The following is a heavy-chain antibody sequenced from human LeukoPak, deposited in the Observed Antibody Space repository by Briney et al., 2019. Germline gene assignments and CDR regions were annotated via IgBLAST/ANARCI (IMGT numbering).Heavy chain of an antibody. CDR1: GYTFTGYY. J-gene: IGHJ6*03. D-gene: IGHD6-6*01. CDR2: INPNSGGT. Sequence: ASVKVSCKASGYTFTGYYMHWVRQAPGQGLEWMGWINPNSGGTNYAQKFQGRVTMTRDTSISTAYMELSRLRSEDTAVYYCARIGGYSSSSYYYYYYMDVWGKGTTVTVSS. CDR3: ARIGGYSSSSYYYYYYMDV. V-gene: IGHV1-2*02.